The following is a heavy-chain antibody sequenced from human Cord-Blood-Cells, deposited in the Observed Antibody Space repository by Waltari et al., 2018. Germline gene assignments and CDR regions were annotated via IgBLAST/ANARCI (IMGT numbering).Heavy chain of an antibody. D-gene: IGHD3-3*01. CDR3: ARSISDFWSGYYFAFDI. CDR2: INHSGST. J-gene: IGHJ3*02. V-gene: IGHV4-34*01. Sequence: QVQLQQWGAGLLKPSETLSLTCAAYGGSFSGYYWSWIRQPPGKGLEWIGEINHSGSTNYNPPLKSGVTISVYTSKNQFSLKLSSVTAADTAVYYCARSISDFWSGYYFAFDIWGQGTMVTVSS. CDR1: GGSFSGYY.